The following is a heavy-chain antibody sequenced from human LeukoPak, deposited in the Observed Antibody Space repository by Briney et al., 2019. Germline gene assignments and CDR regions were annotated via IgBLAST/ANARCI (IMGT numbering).Heavy chain of an antibody. D-gene: IGHD6-13*01. CDR2: INPNSGGT. J-gene: IGHJ4*02. CDR1: GYTFTGYY. CDR3: ARGSYSSSWYSGY. V-gene: IGHV1-2*02. Sequence: ASVKVSCKASGYTFTGYYMHWVRQAPGQGLEWMGWINPNSGGTNYAQKFQGRVTMTRGTSISTAYMELSRLRSDDTAVYYCARGSYSSSWYSGYWGQGALVTVSS.